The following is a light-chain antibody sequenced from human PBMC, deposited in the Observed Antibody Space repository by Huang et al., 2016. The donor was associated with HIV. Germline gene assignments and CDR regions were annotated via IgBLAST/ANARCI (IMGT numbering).Light chain of an antibody. J-gene: IGKJ5*01. CDR2: STS. Sequence: IQLTQSPSSVSASAGDTVRITCRESQDISSWLAWYQQKPREAPTLLIHSTSILQSGVPSRFNGSGSGTDFFLTINSLRPDDFATYYCQQANMYPRSFGQGTRLDIK. CDR3: QQANMYPRS. CDR1: QDISSW. V-gene: IGKV1-12*01.